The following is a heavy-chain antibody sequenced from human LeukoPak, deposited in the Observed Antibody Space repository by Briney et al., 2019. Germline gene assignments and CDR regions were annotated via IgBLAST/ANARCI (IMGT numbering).Heavy chain of an antibody. CDR1: GGSFSGYY. CDR3: ARGGRGTYYHGHGTRPNFDY. Sequence: SETLSLTCAVYGGSFSGYYWSWIRQPPGKGLEWIGEINHSGSTNYNPSLESRVTISVDTSKNQFSLKLSSVTAADTAVYYCARGGRGTYYHGHGTRPNFDYWGQGTLVTVSS. CDR2: INHSGST. D-gene: IGHD3-10*01. V-gene: IGHV4-34*01. J-gene: IGHJ4*02.